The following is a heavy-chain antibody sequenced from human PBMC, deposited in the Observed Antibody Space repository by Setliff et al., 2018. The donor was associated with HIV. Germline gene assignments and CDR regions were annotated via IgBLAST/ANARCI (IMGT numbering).Heavy chain of an antibody. V-gene: IGHV1-46*03. CDR1: GYTFTSYY. CDR2: INPISGNT. J-gene: IGHJ4*02. Sequence: ASVKVSCKASGYTFTSYYVHWVRQAPGQGLEWMGIINPISGNTNYAQNFQGRVTMTRDTSTSRVYMELSSLRSEDTAVYYCARGPTRSGAVYDSDGYYLRFFDYWGQGALVTVSS. D-gene: IGHD3-22*01. CDR3: ARGPTRSGAVYDSDGYYLRFFDY.